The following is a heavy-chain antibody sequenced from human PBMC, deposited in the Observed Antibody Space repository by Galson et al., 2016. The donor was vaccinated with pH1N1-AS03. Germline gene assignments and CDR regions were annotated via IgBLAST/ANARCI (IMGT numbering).Heavy chain of an antibody. CDR1: GFTFSSYG. CDR2: IRYDGSNK. Sequence: SLRLSCAASGFTFSSYGMHWVRQAPGKGLEWVAFIRYDGSNKYYADSVKGRFTISRDNSKNTLYLQMNSLRAEDTAVYYCVKDRAWSFDYWGQGTLVTVSS. CDR3: VKDRAWSFDY. D-gene: IGHD2-8*02. V-gene: IGHV3-30*02. J-gene: IGHJ4*02.